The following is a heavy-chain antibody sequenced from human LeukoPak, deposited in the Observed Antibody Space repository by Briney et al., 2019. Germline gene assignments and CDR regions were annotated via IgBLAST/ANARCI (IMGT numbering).Heavy chain of an antibody. CDR2: ISNSGSPI. V-gene: IGHV3-48*03. CDR1: GFTFSRYD. CDR3: ARGEIAVAGTLGY. J-gene: IGHJ4*02. Sequence: GGSLRLSCAASGFTFSRYDFNWVRQAPGKGLEWVSHISNSGSPIYYTDSVKGRFTISRDNAKSSLYLQMNSLRAEDTAVYYCARGEIAVAGTLGYWGQGTLVTVSS. D-gene: IGHD6-19*01.